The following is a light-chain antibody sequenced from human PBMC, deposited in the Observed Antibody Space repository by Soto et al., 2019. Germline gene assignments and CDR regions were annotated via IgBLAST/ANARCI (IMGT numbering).Light chain of an antibody. CDR2: EVR. CDR3: SAYTAGSTLV. V-gene: IGLV2-14*01. Sequence: SALTQPASVSGAAGQSISISCSGTMRDVGAYNLVSWYQQHPGTAPKLIIYEVRNRPSGISSRFSGSRSGNTASLTISGLQSEDEGDYYCSAYTAGSTLVLGGGTKVTVL. J-gene: IGLJ3*02. CDR1: MRDVGAYNL.